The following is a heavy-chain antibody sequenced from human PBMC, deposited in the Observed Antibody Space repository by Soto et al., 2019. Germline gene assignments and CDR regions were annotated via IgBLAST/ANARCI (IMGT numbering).Heavy chain of an antibody. J-gene: IGHJ2*01. CDR3: AREVEGSCVTTPSGTDWYFDL. CDR1: GGTFSSYA. D-gene: IGHD4-17*01. V-gene: IGHV1-69*01. CDR2: IIPIFGTA. Sequence: QVQLVQSGAEVKKPGSSVKVSCKASGGTFSSYAISWVRQAPGQGLEWMGGIIPIFGTANYAKKFQGRVTITADESPSTAYMELSSLRSEDTAVYYCAREVEGSCVTTPSGTDWYFDLWGRGTLVTVSS.